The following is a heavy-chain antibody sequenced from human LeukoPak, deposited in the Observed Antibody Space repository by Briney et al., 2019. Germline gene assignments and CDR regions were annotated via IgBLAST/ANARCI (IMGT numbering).Heavy chain of an antibody. D-gene: IGHD2-21*01. Sequence: GGSLRLSCAASGFTFSSYEMNWVRQGPGKGLEWVSYISGSSSTIYYADSVKGRFTISRDNAKNSLYLQMNSLRAEDTAVYYCARIGDTHCYSQDYWGQGTLVTVSS. V-gene: IGHV3-48*03. CDR2: ISGSSSTI. J-gene: IGHJ4*02. CDR3: ARIGDTHCYSQDY. CDR1: GFTFSSYE.